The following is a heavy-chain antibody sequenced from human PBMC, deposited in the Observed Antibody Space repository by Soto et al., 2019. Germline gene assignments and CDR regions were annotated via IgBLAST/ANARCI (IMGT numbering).Heavy chain of an antibody. CDR3: ARDKRNYYDSSGYYLRWDDAFDI. CDR2: IYYSGST. V-gene: IGHV4-59*01. Sequence: QVQLQESGPGLVKPSETLSLTCTVSGGSISSYYWSWIRQPPGKGLEWIGYIYYSGSTNYNPSLKSRVTISVDTSKNQFSLKLSSVTAADTAVYYCARDKRNYYDSSGYYLRWDDAFDIWGQGTMVTVSS. CDR1: GGSISSYY. D-gene: IGHD3-22*01. J-gene: IGHJ3*02.